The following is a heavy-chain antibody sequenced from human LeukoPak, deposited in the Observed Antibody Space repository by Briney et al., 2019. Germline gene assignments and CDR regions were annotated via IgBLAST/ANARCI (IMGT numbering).Heavy chain of an antibody. CDR3: VRGKVHFHGSGWYDMGHFFDY. Sequence: SETLSLTCTVSGGSISSSSYYWGWIRQPPGKGLEWIGSIYYSGSTYYNPSLKSRVTISVDTSKNQFSLKLSSVTAADTAVYYCVRGKVHFHGSGWYDMGHFFDYWGQGTLVTVSS. CDR1: GGSISSSSYY. D-gene: IGHD6-19*01. CDR2: IYYSGST. J-gene: IGHJ4*02. V-gene: IGHV4-39*07.